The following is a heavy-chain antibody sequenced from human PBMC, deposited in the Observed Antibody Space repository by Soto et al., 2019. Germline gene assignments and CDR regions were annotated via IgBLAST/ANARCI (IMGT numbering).Heavy chain of an antibody. Sequence: QVQLQESGPGLVKPSQALSLTCTVSGGSISSGDYYWSWIRQPPGKGLEWIGYIYYSGSTYYNPSLKSRVTTSVDTSKNQFSLKLSSVTAADTAVYYCASHNQSGYYYYFDYWGQGTLVTVSS. J-gene: IGHJ4*02. V-gene: IGHV4-30-4*01. CDR3: ASHNQSGYYYYFDY. D-gene: IGHD3-22*01. CDR2: IYYSGST. CDR1: GGSISSGDYY.